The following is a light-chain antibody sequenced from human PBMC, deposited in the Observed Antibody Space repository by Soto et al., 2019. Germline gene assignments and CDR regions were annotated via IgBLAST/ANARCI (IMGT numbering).Light chain of an antibody. V-gene: IGKV3D-15*01. Sequence: EIVMTQSPATLSVSPGERATLSCRASQSVTSNLAWYQQKPGQAPRLLMYSASSRATGIPGRFSGSGSGTDFTLTISRLEPEDFAVYYCQQYHIWPPWTFGQGTKVDIK. J-gene: IGKJ1*01. CDR1: QSVTSN. CDR3: QQYHIWPPWT. CDR2: SAS.